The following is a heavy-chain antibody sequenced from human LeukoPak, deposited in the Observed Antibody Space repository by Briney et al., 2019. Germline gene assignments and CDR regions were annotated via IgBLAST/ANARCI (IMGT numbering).Heavy chain of an antibody. Sequence: GGSLSLSCEGSGFNFGGYSMSWVRQAPGKGLEWVSGVLSGGGSTYYADAVKGRFTISRDNSRSTLYLQMNSLRAEDTAVYYCAKDAIYGDGYWEFDYWGQGTLVTVSS. CDR2: VLSGGGST. D-gene: IGHD2-21*01. CDR3: AKDAIYGDGYWEFDY. V-gene: IGHV3-23*01. CDR1: GFNFGGYS. J-gene: IGHJ4*02.